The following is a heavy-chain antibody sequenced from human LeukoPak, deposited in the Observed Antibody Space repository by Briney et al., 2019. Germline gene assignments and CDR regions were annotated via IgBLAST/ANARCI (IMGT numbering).Heavy chain of an antibody. CDR1: GGSISSGSYY. D-gene: IGHD3-9*01. V-gene: IGHV4-61*02. J-gene: IGHJ6*03. CDR3: ARENYDILTGYYYYYMDV. Sequence: SQTLSLTCTVSGGSISSGSYYWSWIRQPAGQGLEYIGRMYTSGSTNYNPSLKSRVTISVDTSKNQFSLKLSSVTAADTAVYYCARENYDILTGYYYYYMDVWGKGTTVTISS. CDR2: MYTSGST.